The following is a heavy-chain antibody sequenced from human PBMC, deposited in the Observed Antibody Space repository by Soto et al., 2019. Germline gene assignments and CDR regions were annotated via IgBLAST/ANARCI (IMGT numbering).Heavy chain of an antibody. V-gene: IGHV4-34*01. D-gene: IGHD3-3*01. CDR3: ARAHDFWGGRQQPIDS. CDR1: GGSFRGFY. J-gene: IGHJ4*02. Sequence: QVQLQQWGAGLLKPSETLSLTCAVSGGSFRGFYWTWIRQSPGKGLEWLGDINHVGITNYNPSLKSRVSLPVDTSKSQFSLELSSVTAADTAVYYCARAHDFWGGRQQPIDSWGQGTLVTVSS. CDR2: INHVGIT.